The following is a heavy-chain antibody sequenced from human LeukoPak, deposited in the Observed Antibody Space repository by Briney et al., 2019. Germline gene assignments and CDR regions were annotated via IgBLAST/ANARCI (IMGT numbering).Heavy chain of an antibody. CDR3: ARDSTSAYDS. CDR1: GYTFTGYY. Sequence: GASVKVSCKASGYTFTGYYMHWVRQAPGQGLEWMGWISGYNGNTGHAQKFQGRVTMTTDTSTSTAYMELRSLRSDDTAVYYRARDSTSAYDSWGQGTLVTVSS. J-gene: IGHJ5*02. V-gene: IGHV1-18*04. D-gene: IGHD5-12*01. CDR2: ISGYNGNT.